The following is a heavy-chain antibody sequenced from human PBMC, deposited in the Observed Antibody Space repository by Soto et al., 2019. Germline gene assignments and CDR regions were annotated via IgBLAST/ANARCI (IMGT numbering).Heavy chain of an antibody. CDR1: GGTVISND. D-gene: IGHD5-12*01. V-gene: IGHV3-66*04. J-gene: IGHJ5*02. Sequence: GGPLRLSCTVSGGTVISNDINWIRQAPGKGLEWVSVIYSGGSKYYADSVKGRFTISRDNSKNTLYLQMNSLRAEDTAVYYCASQYGGYGLFDTWGQGTPVTVSS. CDR2: IYSGGSK. CDR3: ASQYGGYGLFDT.